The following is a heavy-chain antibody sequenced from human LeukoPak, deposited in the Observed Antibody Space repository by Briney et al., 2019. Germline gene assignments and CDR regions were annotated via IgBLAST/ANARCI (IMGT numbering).Heavy chain of an antibody. J-gene: IGHJ4*02. Sequence: GGSLRLPCATSGFTFSSYAMSWVRQAAGKGLEWVSSIRSSGGNTYYADSVKGRFTISRDNSRNTLYLQIDSLSAEDTAVYYCAKDEKTANLVSSWDNWGQGTLVTVSS. D-gene: IGHD3-16*01. CDR3: AKDEKTANLVSSWDN. CDR2: IRSSGGNT. V-gene: IGHV3-23*01. CDR1: GFTFSSYA.